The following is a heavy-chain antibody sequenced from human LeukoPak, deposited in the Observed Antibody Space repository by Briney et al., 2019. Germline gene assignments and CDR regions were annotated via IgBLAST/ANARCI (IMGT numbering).Heavy chain of an antibody. V-gene: IGHV4-59*08. J-gene: IGHJ4*02. CDR3: ARGNDY. CDR2: IYYSGSS. Sequence: SETLSLTCTVSGGSISGSYWSWIRQPPGKGLEWIGYIYYSGSSNYNPSLKSRVTISVDTSKNQVSLKLSSVTAADTAVYYCARGNDYWGQGTLVTVSS. CDR1: GGSISGSY.